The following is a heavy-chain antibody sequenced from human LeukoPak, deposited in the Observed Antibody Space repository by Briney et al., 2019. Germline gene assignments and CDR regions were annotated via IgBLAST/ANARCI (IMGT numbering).Heavy chain of an antibody. CDR3: AREDWHQLIPRVRGDRFDP. CDR1: GASISSGASY. Sequence: SETLSLTCTVSGASISSGASYWSWIRQHPGKGLEWIGYVYKSENTNYNPSLKSRLTISVDTSKNEFSLKLTSVTAADSAVYFCAREDWHQLIPRVRGDRFDPWGQGTPVTVSS. J-gene: IGHJ5*02. V-gene: IGHV4-31*03. D-gene: IGHD3-16*01. CDR2: VYKSENT.